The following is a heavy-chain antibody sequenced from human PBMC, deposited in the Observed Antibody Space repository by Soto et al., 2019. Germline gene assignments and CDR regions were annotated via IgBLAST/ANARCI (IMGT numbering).Heavy chain of an antibody. D-gene: IGHD3-10*01. Sequence: VKVSCKASGYTFTAYFVHWVRQAPGQGLEWMGWINPNSGGTKYAQKFQGWVTMTRDTSISTAYMELTRLRSDDTAMYYCAKSLNHYGMDVWGQGTTVTVSS. CDR1: GYTFTAYF. J-gene: IGHJ6*02. CDR3: AKSLNHYGMDV. V-gene: IGHV1-2*04. CDR2: INPNSGGT.